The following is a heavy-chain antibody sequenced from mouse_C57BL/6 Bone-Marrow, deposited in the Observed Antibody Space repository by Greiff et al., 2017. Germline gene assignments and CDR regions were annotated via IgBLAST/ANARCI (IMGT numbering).Heavy chain of an antibody. Sequence: QVQLQQPGAELVKPGASVKLSCKASGYTFTSYWMQWVKQRPGQGLEWIGEIDPSDSYTNYNQKFKGKATLTVDTSSSTAYMQLSSLTSADSAVYYCARERAYGSSPYYFDYWGQGTTLTVSS. D-gene: IGHD1-1*01. CDR2: IDPSDSYT. V-gene: IGHV1-50*01. J-gene: IGHJ2*01. CDR1: GYTFTSYW. CDR3: ARERAYGSSPYYFDY.